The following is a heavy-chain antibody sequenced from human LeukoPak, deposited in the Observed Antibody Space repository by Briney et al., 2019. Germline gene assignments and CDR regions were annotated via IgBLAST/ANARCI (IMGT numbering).Heavy chain of an antibody. V-gene: IGHV1-46*01. Sequence: ASVKVSCKASGYTFTAYYIQWVRQAPGQGLEWMGTIRPGDTRTTYAQKFQGRVTMTRDTSTSTVYMELSSLRSEDTAVYYCARDRLSDYYDSSGYYYGRFDYWGQGTLVTVSS. CDR3: ARDRLSDYYDSSGYYYGRFDY. J-gene: IGHJ4*02. CDR1: GYTFTAYY. D-gene: IGHD3-22*01. CDR2: IRPGDTRT.